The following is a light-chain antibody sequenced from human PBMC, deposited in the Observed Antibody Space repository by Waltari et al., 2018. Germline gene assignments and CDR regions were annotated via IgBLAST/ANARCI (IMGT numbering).Light chain of an antibody. Sequence: QSALTQPASVSGSPGQSITISCTGTSSDIGKYNYVSWYQPLPGKVPKVMISEVTKRPSGVSNRFSGSKSGNTASLTISGLQADDEAEYYCCSDAGSGTYVFGTGTKLTVV. CDR1: SSDIGKYNY. CDR2: EVT. CDR3: CSDAGSGTYV. J-gene: IGLJ1*01. V-gene: IGLV2-23*02.